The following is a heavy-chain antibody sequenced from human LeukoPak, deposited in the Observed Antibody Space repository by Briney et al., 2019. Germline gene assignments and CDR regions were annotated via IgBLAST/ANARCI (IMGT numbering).Heavy chain of an antibody. J-gene: IGHJ5*02. D-gene: IGHD3-10*01. V-gene: IGHV4-39*07. CDR2: IYYSGTT. Sequence: SETLSLTCTVSGGSISSSSYYWGWIRQPPGKGLEWIGSIYYSGTTYYNPSLESRVTISVDTSRTQFSLKLSSVTAADTAVYYCARKWFGELLGWFDPWGQGTLVTVSS. CDR1: GGSISSSSYY. CDR3: ARKWFGELLGWFDP.